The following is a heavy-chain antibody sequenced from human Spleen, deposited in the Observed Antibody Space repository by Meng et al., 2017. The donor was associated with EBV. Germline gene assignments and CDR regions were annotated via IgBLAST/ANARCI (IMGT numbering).Heavy chain of an antibody. CDR1: GASTSSGSYY. J-gene: IGHJ4*02. V-gene: IGHV4-30-4*01. CDR3: ATGWGKANY. D-gene: IGHD3-16*01. Sequence: QVQLEEAGPGLVKPSPTLFLTCGVSGASTSSGSYYWSWFRQPPGRGLEWIGYIYHSGSTYYTPSLKSRLAMSVDTSKNQFSLKVNSVTAADTAVYYCATGWGKANYWGQGTLVTVSS. CDR2: IYHSGST.